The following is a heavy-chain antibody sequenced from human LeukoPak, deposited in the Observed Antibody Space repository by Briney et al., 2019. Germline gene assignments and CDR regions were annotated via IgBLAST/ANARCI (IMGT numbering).Heavy chain of an antibody. CDR1: GFTFSRYW. V-gene: IGHV3-7*01. J-gene: IGHJ3*02. CDR3: ARVRAGALDI. Sequence: PGGSLRLSCAASGFTFSRYWMSWVRQAPGKGLEWVANIKQDGSEKYYVDSVKGRFTISRDNAKNSLYLQMNSLRAEDTAVYYCARVRAGALDIWGQGTMVTVSS. D-gene: IGHD1-26*01. CDR2: IKQDGSEK.